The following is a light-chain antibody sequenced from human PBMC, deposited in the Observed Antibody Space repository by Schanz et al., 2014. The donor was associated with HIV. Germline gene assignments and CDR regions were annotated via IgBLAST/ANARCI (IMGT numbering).Light chain of an antibody. CDR1: SSNVGSNT. V-gene: IGLV1-44*01. CDR2: ANN. CDR3: AAWDGSLNVWV. Sequence: QSVLTQPPSASGTPGQGVTISCSGSSSNVGSNTVNWYQHLPGTAPKLLIYANNQRASGVPDRFSGSGSGTSASLAITGLRSEDEADYYCAAWDGSLNVWVFGGGTKLTVL. J-gene: IGLJ3*02.